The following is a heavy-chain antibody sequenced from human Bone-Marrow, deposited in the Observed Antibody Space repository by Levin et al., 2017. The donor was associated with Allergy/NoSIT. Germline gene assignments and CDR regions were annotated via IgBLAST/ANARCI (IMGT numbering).Heavy chain of an antibody. J-gene: IGHJ4*02. D-gene: IGHD1-26*01. Sequence: GGSLRLSCAASGFTFSSYGMHWVRQAPGKGLEWVAVISYDGSNKYYADSVKGRFTISRDNSKNTLYLQMNSLRAEDTAVYYCAKGGIFSGSSPVPFDYWGQGTLVTVSS. CDR1: GFTFSSYG. CDR3: AKGGIFSGSSPVPFDY. V-gene: IGHV3-30*18. CDR2: ISYDGSNK.